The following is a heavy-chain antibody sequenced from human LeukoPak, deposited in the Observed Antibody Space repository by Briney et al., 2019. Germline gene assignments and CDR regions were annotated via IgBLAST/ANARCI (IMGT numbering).Heavy chain of an antibody. CDR2: IYYSGIT. CDR1: GGSISSYY. CDR3: ARVSVITQYNGSPDYFAS. J-gene: IGHJ4*02. Sequence: PSETLSLTCTVSGGSISSYYWSWIRQPPGKGLEWIGYIYYSGITNYNPSLKSRVIISVDTSKNHFSLKLNSVTAADTAVYYCARVSVITQYNGSPDYFASWGQGTLLTVSS. D-gene: IGHD1-26*01. V-gene: IGHV4-59*01.